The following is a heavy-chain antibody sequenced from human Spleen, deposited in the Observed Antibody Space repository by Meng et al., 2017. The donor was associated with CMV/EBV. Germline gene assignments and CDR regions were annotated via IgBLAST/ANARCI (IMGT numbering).Heavy chain of an antibody. CDR3: ARRGRRQAEYFQL. D-gene: IGHD1-1*01. CDR2: IYYSGST. Sequence: GSLRLSCAASGFTFTSYAMNWVRQPPGKGLEWIGSIYYSGSTYYKPSLKSRVTISVDTSKNQFSLRLNSVTAADTAVYYCARRGRRQAEYFQLWGQGTLVTVSS. V-gene: IGHV4-39*01. CDR1: GFTFTSYA. J-gene: IGHJ1*01.